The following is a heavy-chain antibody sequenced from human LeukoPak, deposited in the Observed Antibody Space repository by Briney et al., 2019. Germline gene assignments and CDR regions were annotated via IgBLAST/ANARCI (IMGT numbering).Heavy chain of an antibody. J-gene: IGHJ3*02. D-gene: IGHD3-10*01. CDR3: GAGRQFVGAFDI. V-gene: IGHV3-48*03. Sequence: AGSLGLSCAASGFTFSSYELYWVRQAPGKGLEWVSYISRGGIRKYADSVKGQFTISRDDAKKSLYLQMNSLRAEDTAIYYCGAGRQFVGAFDIWGQGKLVTVSS. CDR1: GFTFSSYE. CDR2: ISRGGIR.